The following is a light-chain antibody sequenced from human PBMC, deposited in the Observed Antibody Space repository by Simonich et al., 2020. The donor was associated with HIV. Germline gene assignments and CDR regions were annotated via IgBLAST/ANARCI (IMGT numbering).Light chain of an antibody. V-gene: IGLV1-47*01. J-gene: IGLJ2*01. Sequence: QSVLTQPPSASGTPGPRVTISCSGSSSNIGTNYVYWYQQLPGTAPKLLIFRKNQRPSGVPDRFSGSKSGTSASLAISGLRSEDEADYYCAAWDDSLSGPVFGGGTKLTVL. CDR3: AAWDDSLSGPV. CDR1: SSNIGTNY. CDR2: RKN.